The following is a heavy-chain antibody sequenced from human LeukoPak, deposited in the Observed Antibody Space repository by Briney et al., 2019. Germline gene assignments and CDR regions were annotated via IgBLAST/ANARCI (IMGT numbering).Heavy chain of an antibody. D-gene: IGHD3-16*01. V-gene: IGHV3-74*01. J-gene: IGHJ4*02. CDR3: ARGGSYGDY. CDR2: VNPDGSNI. CDR1: GFTFSNYW. Sequence: GGSLRLSCAASGFTFSNYWMHWVRQVPEKGLVWVSRVNPDGSNIAYANSVKGRFTSSRDNAKNTLYLQMNRLRVEDTAGYYCARGGSYGDYWGQGILVTVSS.